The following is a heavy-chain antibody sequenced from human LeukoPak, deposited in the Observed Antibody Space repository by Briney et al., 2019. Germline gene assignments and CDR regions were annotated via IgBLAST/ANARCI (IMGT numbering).Heavy chain of an antibody. CDR2: INPNSGGT. D-gene: IGHD6-13*01. CDR1: GYTFTGYY. Sequence: ASVKVSCKASGYTFTGYYMHWVRQAPGQGLEWMGWINPNSGGTNYAQKFQGRVTMTRDTSISTAYMELSRLRSDDTAVYYCARDLSSSRLYYFDYWGQGTLVTVSS. V-gene: IGHV1-2*02. J-gene: IGHJ4*02. CDR3: ARDLSSSRLYYFDY.